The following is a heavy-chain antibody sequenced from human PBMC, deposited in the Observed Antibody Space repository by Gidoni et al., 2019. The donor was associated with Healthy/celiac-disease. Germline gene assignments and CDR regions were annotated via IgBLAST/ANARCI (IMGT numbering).Heavy chain of an antibody. J-gene: IGHJ4*02. V-gene: IGHV1-69*19. D-gene: IGHD3-16*01. Sequence: VQLVQSGAEVKKPGSSVKVSCKASAGTFSSYAISWVRQAPGQGLEWMGGIIPIFGTANDAQKFQGRVTITADESTSTAYMELSSLRSEDTAVYYCASLPPMITFGGVMVDYWGQGTLATVSS. CDR3: ASLPPMITFGGVMVDY. CDR2: IIPIFGTA. CDR1: AGTFSSYA.